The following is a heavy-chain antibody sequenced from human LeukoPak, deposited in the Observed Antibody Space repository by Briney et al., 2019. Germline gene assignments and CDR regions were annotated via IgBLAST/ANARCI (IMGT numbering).Heavy chain of an antibody. D-gene: IGHD3-10*01. CDR2: INSDGSST. CDR1: GFTFSSYW. CDR3: ARGELWFGELLVY. V-gene: IGHV3-74*01. Sequence: PGGSLRLSCAASGFTFSSYWMHWVRQAPGKGLVWVSRINSDGSSTSYADSVKGRFTISRDNAKNTLYLQMNSLRAEDTAVYYCARGELWFGELLVYWGQGTLVTVSS. J-gene: IGHJ4*02.